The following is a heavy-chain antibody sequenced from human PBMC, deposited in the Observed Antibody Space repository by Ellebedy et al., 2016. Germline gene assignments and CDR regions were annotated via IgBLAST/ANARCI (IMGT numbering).Heavy chain of an antibody. D-gene: IGHD2-2*01. J-gene: IGHJ4*02. V-gene: IGHV1-69*13. Sequence: SVKVSCXASGGTFSSYAISWVRQAPGQGLEWMGGIIPIFGTANYAQKFQGRVTITADESTSTAYMELSSLRSEDTAVYYCARDQDCSSTSCYGGPFDYWGQGTLVTVSS. CDR1: GGTFSSYA. CDR2: IIPIFGTA. CDR3: ARDQDCSSTSCYGGPFDY.